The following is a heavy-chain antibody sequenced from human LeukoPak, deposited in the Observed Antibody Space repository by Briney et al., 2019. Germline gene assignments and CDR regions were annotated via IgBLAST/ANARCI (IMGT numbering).Heavy chain of an antibody. CDR2: IVPIFVTA. D-gene: IGHD3-10*01. Sequence: SVKVSCKASGGTFSSYAISWVRQAPGQGLEWMGGIVPIFVTANYAQKFQGRVTIIADESTGTAYMELSSLRSEDTAVYYCARGSGSYLTDAFDIWGQETLVTVSS. CDR1: GGTFSSYA. CDR3: ARGSGSYLTDAFDI. J-gene: IGHJ3*02. V-gene: IGHV1-69*13.